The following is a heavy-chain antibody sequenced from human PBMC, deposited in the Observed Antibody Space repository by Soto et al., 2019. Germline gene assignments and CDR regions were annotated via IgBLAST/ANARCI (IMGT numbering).Heavy chain of an antibody. CDR2: IYWNDDK. CDR3: AYRRNKDDILTLNKIWFDP. CDR1: GFSLSTSGVG. V-gene: IGHV2-5*01. J-gene: IGHJ5*02. D-gene: IGHD3-9*01. Sequence: QITLKESGPTLVKPTQTLTLTCTFSGFSLSTSGVGVGWIRQSPGKALEWLALIYWNDDKRYSPSLKSRLTITKQTSKNQVVLTMTNMEPVDTATYYCAYRRNKDDILTLNKIWFDPWGQGTLVTVSS.